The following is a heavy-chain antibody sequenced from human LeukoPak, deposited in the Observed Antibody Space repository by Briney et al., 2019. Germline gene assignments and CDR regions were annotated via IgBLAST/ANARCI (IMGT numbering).Heavy chain of an antibody. J-gene: IGHJ3*02. D-gene: IGHD2-2*01. CDR2: ISSSGSTI. Sequence: GGSLRLSCAASGFTFSDYYMSWIRQAPGKGLEWVSYISSSGSTIYYADSVKGRFTISRDNAKNSLYLHMNSLRAEDTAVYYCARVELGYCSSTSCYGDAFDIWGQGTMVTVSS. V-gene: IGHV3-11*01. CDR3: ARVELGYCSSTSCYGDAFDI. CDR1: GFTFSDYY.